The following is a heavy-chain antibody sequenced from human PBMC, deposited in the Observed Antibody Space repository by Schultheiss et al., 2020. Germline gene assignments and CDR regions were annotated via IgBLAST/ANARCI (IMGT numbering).Heavy chain of an antibody. Sequence: SQTLSLTCAVYGGSFSGYYWSWIRQPAGKGLEWIGRIYTSGSTNYNPSLKSRVTISVDTSKNQFSLKLSSVTAADTAVYYCARDSYCGGDCYSGWFDPWGQGALVTVSS. J-gene: IGHJ5*02. CDR1: GGSFSGYY. D-gene: IGHD2-21*01. V-gene: IGHV4-4*07. CDR2: IYTSGST. CDR3: ARDSYCGGDCYSGWFDP.